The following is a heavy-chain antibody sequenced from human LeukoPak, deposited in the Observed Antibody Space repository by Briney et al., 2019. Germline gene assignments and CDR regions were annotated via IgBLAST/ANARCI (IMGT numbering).Heavy chain of an antibody. J-gene: IGHJ4*02. CDR1: GFTISSYA. Sequence: GGSLRLSCAASGFTISSYAMHWVRQAPGKGLEWVAVISYDKSHKYYADSVKGRFTISRDNSKNTLYLQMNSLRAEDTAVYYCARDTISFQIEKATIPLAYWGQGTLVTVSS. CDR3: ARDTISFQIEKATIPLAY. V-gene: IGHV3-30*04. CDR2: ISYDKSHK. D-gene: IGHD5-24*01.